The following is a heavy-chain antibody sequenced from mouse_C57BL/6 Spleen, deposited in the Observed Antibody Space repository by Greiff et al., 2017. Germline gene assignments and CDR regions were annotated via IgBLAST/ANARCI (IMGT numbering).Heavy chain of an antibody. D-gene: IGHD2-4*01. V-gene: IGHV2-2*01. J-gene: IGHJ2*01. CDR3: ARIYYDYDGHYFDY. CDR1: GFSLTSYG. Sequence: VQLQQSGPGLVQPSQSLSITCTVSGFSLTSYGVHWVRQSPGKGLEWLGVIWSGGSTDYNAAFISRLSISKDNSKSQVFFKMNSLQADDTAIYYCARIYYDYDGHYFDYWGQGTTRTVSS. CDR2: IWSGGST.